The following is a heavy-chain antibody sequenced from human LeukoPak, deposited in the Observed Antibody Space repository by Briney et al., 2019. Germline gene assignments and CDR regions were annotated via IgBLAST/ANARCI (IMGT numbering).Heavy chain of an antibody. Sequence: PSETLSLTCAVYGGSFSGYYWSWIRQPPGKGLEWIGEINHSGSTNYNPSLKSRVTISVDTSKNQFSLKLSSATAADTAVYYCARVRTAMVRYYYYYYMDVWGKGTTVTVSS. CDR2: INHSGST. J-gene: IGHJ6*03. D-gene: IGHD5-18*01. CDR3: ARVRTAMVRYYYYYYMDV. V-gene: IGHV4-34*01. CDR1: GGSFSGYY.